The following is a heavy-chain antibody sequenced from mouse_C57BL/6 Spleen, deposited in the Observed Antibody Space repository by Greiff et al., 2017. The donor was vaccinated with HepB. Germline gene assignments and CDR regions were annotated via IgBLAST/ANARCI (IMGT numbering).Heavy chain of an antibody. V-gene: IGHV3-1*01. CDR3: ARRTGTGLFDY. CDR2: ISYSGST. D-gene: IGHD4-1*01. J-gene: IGHJ2*01. Sequence: QSGPGMVKPSQSLSLTCTVTGYSITSGYDWHWIRHFPGNKLEWMGYISYSGSTNYNPSLKSRISITHDTSKNHFFLKLNSVTTEDTATYYCARRTGTGLFDYWGQGTTLTVSS. CDR1: GYSITSGYD.